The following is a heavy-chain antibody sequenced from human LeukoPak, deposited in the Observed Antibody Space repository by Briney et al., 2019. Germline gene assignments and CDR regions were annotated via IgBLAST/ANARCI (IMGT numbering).Heavy chain of an antibody. D-gene: IGHD3-16*01. V-gene: IGHV4-39*01. J-gene: IGHJ3*01. CDR2: IYYSGST. CDR1: GGTISGRRDY. CDR3: ARNVSRGEPGGAFDV. Sequence: SETLSLTCTVSGGTISGRRDYWGWIRQPPGKGLEWIASIYYSGSTHYNPSLKSRVTISVDTSRNQFSLELRTATAADTAMYYCARNVSRGEPGGAFDVWGQGTMVTVSS.